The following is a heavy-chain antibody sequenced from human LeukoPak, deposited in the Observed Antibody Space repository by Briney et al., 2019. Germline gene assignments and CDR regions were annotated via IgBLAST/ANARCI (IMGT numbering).Heavy chain of an antibody. Sequence: ASVKVSCKASGYTFTSYGISWVRQAPRQGLEWMGWISAYNGNTNYAQKLQGRVTMTTDTSTSTAYMELRSLRSDDTAVYYCARTNYDFWSGHRYYYYMDVWGKGTTVTVSS. V-gene: IGHV1-18*01. CDR3: ARTNYDFWSGHRYYYYMDV. CDR2: ISAYNGNT. D-gene: IGHD3-3*01. CDR1: GYTFTSYG. J-gene: IGHJ6*03.